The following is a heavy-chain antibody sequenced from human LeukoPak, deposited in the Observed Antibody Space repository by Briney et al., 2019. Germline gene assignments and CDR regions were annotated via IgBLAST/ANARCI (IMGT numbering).Heavy chain of an antibody. V-gene: IGHV4-59*01. J-gene: IGHJ6*03. CDR2: IYYSGST. CDR3: AKSRYGSTSTNPYMDV. Sequence: PSETLSLTCTVSGASITSYYWSWIRQSPGKGLEWIGYIYYSGSTNYNPSLKSRATISLDTSKSLFSLKLTSVTAADTAMYYCAKSRYGSTSTNPYMDVWGKGTTVTVSS. CDR1: GASITSYY. D-gene: IGHD2-2*01.